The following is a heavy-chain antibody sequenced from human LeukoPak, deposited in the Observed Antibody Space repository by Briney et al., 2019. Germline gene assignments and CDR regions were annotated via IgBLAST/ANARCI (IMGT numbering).Heavy chain of an antibody. J-gene: IGHJ4*02. D-gene: IGHD5-18*01. CDR3: AREIQLWPQSRPDFDY. Sequence: GASVKVSCKASGYTFTSYYMHWVRQAPGQGLEWMGIINPSGGSTGYAQKLQGRVTMTRDTSTSTVYMELSSLRSEDTAVYYCAREIQLWPQSRPDFDYWGQGTLVTVSS. V-gene: IGHV1-46*03. CDR2: INPSGGST. CDR1: GYTFTSYY.